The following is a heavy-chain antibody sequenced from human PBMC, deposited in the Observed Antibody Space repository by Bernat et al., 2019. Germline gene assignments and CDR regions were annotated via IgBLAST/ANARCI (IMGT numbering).Heavy chain of an antibody. CDR3: ARLRGIAVAGLNAFDI. D-gene: IGHD6-19*01. J-gene: IGHJ3*02. V-gene: IGHV4-39*01. Sequence: QLQLQESGPGLVKPSETLSLTCTVSGGSISSSSYYWGWIRQPPGKWLEWIGSIYYSGSTYYNPSLKSRVTISVDTSKNQFSLKLSSVTAADTAVYYCARLRGIAVAGLNAFDIWGQGTMVTVSS. CDR2: IYYSGST. CDR1: GGSISSSSYY.